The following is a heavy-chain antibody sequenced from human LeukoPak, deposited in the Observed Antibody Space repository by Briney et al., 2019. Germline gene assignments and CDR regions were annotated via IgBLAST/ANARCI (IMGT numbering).Heavy chain of an antibody. Sequence: SETLSLTCSVSGDSITYFYWSWIRQAAGKGLEWIGRISSSGSTDYNASLKSRVTMSVDTSKNQLSLKVISVTAADTAVYYCARALMTTVTMENWFDPWGQGTLVTVSS. CDR1: GDSITYFY. CDR2: ISSSGST. V-gene: IGHV4-4*07. D-gene: IGHD4-17*01. J-gene: IGHJ5*02. CDR3: ARALMTTVTMENWFDP.